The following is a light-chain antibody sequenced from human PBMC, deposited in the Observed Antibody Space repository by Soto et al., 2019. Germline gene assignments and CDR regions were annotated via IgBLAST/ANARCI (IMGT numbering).Light chain of an antibody. CDR1: RSNIGSNT. CDR2: SNN. Sequence: QSVLTQPPSASGTPGQRVTISCSGSRSNIGSNTVNWYQQFPGTVPKLLIHSNNQRPSGVPDRFSGSKSGTSASLAISGLQSEDEADYYCATWDDSLNGWVFGGGTKLTVL. V-gene: IGLV1-44*01. J-gene: IGLJ3*02. CDR3: ATWDDSLNGWV.